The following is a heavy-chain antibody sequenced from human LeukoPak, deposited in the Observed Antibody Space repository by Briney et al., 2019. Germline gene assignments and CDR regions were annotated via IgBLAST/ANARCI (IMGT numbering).Heavy chain of an antibody. J-gene: IGHJ5*02. CDR2: IYYSGST. D-gene: IGHD4-23*01. CDR3: ARDYGGRRFDP. V-gene: IGHV4-59*06. CDR1: GGSISSYY. Sequence: SETLSLTCTVSGGSISSYYWSWIRQHPGKGLEWIGYIYYSGSTYYNPSLKSRVTISADTSKNQFSLKLSSVTAADTAVYYCARDYGGRRFDPWGQGTLVTVSS.